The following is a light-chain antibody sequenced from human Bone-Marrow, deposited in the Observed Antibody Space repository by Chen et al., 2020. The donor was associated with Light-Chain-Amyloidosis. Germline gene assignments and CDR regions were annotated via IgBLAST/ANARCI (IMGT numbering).Light chain of an antibody. Sequence: SYVLTQPSSVSVAPGQTATIACGGNNIGSTSVHWYQQTPGQAPLLVVYDDSDRPSGIPERLSGSNSGTTATLTISRVEGGDEADYSCQVWDRSSDRPVFGGGTKLTVL. CDR3: QVWDRSSDRPV. V-gene: IGLV3-21*02. CDR2: DDS. J-gene: IGLJ3*02. CDR1: NIGSTS.